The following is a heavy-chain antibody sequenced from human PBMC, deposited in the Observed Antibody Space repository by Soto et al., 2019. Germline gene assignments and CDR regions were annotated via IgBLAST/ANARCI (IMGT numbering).Heavy chain of an antibody. CDR1: GYSFATYG. CDR2: ISAHNGDT. J-gene: IGHJ4*02. D-gene: IGHD3-22*01. V-gene: IGHV1-18*04. Sequence: GASVKVSCKASGYSFATYGFSWVRQAPGQGLECVGWISAHNGDTHYSQKFQGRATLTTDTSTNTGYMELRSLTSDDTAVYFCATEPIYYNDGSGYYPLGHWGQGTLVTVSS. CDR3: ATEPIYYNDGSGYYPLGH.